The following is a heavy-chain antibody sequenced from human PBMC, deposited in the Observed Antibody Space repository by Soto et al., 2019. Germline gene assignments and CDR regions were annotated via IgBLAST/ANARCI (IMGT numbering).Heavy chain of an antibody. CDR3: ARGSNQDY. J-gene: IGHJ4*02. D-gene: IGHD2-8*01. V-gene: IGHV3-7*03. CDR2: INNDGSEK. Sequence: EVQLVESGGDLVQPGGSLRLSCVASGFTFSPYWMSWVRQAPGRGLQWVATINNDGSEKYYADSVKGRVTISRDNARDSLYLQLTSLRAEDTAIYYCARGSNQDYWGQGTLVAVSS. CDR1: GFTFSPYW.